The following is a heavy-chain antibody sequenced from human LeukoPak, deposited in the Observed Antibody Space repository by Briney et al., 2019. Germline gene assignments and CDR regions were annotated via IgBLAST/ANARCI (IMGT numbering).Heavy chain of an antibody. D-gene: IGHD3-10*01. V-gene: IGHV4-39*07. Sequence: SETLSLTCTVSGGSISSSSYYWGWIRQPPGKGLEWIGSIYYSGSTYYNPSLKSRVTISVDTSKNQFSLKLSSVTAADTAVYYCARAPSTYYYGSGTMYYFDYWGQGTLVTVSS. J-gene: IGHJ4*02. CDR2: IYYSGST. CDR1: GGSISSSSYY. CDR3: ARAPSTYYYGSGTMYYFDY.